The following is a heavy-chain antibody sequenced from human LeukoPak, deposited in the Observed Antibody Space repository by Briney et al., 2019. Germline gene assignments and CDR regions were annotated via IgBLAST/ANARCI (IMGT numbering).Heavy chain of an antibody. V-gene: IGHV4-59*01. D-gene: IGHD5-24*01. J-gene: IGHJ4*02. Sequence: SETLSLTCSVSGASISNYYWNWIRQPPGKGLEWIGFIYFNGNTNYNPSLKSRVTMSVDTSKNQFSLKLSSVTAADTAVYYCARGEEMATSHFDYWGQGSLVTVSS. CDR3: ARGEEMATSHFDY. CDR2: IYFNGNT. CDR1: GASISNYY.